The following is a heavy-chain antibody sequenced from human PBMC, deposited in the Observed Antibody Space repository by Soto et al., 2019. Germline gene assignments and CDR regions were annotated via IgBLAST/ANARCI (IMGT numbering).Heavy chain of an antibody. J-gene: IGHJ4*02. D-gene: IGHD5-12*01. V-gene: IGHV3-33*01. Sequence: QVQLVESGGGVVQPGRSLRLSCAASGFSFRSYGMHWVRQAPGKGLEWVAIIWYDGSNKYYADSVKGRFTISRDNSKNTLYAEMNSLRAEDTAVYYCARATGGYGPIDYWGQGTLVTVSS. CDR3: ARATGGYGPIDY. CDR2: IWYDGSNK. CDR1: GFSFRSYG.